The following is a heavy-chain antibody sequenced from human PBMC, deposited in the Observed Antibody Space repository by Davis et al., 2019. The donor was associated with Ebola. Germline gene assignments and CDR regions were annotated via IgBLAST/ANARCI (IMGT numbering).Heavy chain of an antibody. J-gene: IGHJ4*02. CDR1: GYTFTTYG. D-gene: IGHD4-11*01. CDR2: AILKSGAT. Sequence: ASVKVSCKASGYTFTTYGITWVRQAPGQGLEWLGRAILKSGATNYAQKFQGRVTMTRDTSISTVYMELSSLRYDDTADYYCARGHNYAHEYWGQGTLVTVSS. CDR3: ARGHNYAHEY. V-gene: IGHV1-2*06.